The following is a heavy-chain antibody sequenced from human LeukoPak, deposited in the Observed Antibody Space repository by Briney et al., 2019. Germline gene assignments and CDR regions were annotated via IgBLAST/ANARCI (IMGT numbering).Heavy chain of an antibody. CDR1: GYTFTSYY. CDR2: INPSGGST. CDR3: ARDFSSSWYEKTFDI. D-gene: IGHD6-13*01. V-gene: IGHV1-46*01. Sequence: GASVKVSCKASGYTFTSYYMHWVRQAPGQGLEWMGIINPSGGSTSYAQKFQGRVTMTRDTSTSTVYMELSSLRSGDTAVYYCARDFSSSWYEKTFDIWGQGTMVTVSS. J-gene: IGHJ3*02.